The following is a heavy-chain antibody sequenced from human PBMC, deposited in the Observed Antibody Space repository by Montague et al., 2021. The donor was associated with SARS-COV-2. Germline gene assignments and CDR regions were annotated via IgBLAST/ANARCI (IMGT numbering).Heavy chain of an antibody. Sequence: SETLSLTCTVSGGSISSYYWSWIWMPPGKGLERIGNIYYSGSTNYNHSLKRRVTISVDTSKNQFSLKLSSVTAADTAVYYCAREVRYYYDSSGPGAFDIWGQGTMVTVSS. D-gene: IGHD3-22*01. CDR1: GGSISSYY. J-gene: IGHJ3*02. CDR3: AREVRYYYDSSGPGAFDI. V-gene: IGHV4-59*01. CDR2: IYYSGST.